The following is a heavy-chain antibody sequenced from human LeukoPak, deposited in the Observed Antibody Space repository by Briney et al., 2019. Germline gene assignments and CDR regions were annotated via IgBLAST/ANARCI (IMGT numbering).Heavy chain of an antibody. CDR3: ARVFYDSSGIHLYYFDY. J-gene: IGHJ4*02. V-gene: IGHV4-31*03. D-gene: IGHD3-22*01. CDR2: IYYSGST. Sequence: PSETLSLTCTVSGGSISSGGYYWSWIRQHPGKGLEWIGYIYYSGSTYYNPSLKSRVTISVDTSKNQFSLKLSSVTAADTAVYYCARVFYDSSGIHLYYFDYWGQGTLVTVSS. CDR1: GGSISSGGYY.